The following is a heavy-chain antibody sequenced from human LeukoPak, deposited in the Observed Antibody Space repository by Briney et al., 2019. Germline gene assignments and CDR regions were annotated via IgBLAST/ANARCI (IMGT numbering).Heavy chain of an antibody. CDR1: GYTFTSYG. D-gene: IGHD3-16*01. CDR3: GRDAFGSEGWFDP. J-gene: IGHJ5*02. V-gene: IGHV1-18*01. Sequence: ASGKVSCKASGYTFTSYGISWVRQAPGQGLEWRGWISAYNGNTNYAQKLQGRGTMTTATSTSTAYMELGSLRSDATAVYYCGRDAFGSEGWFDPWGEGTLVTVSS. CDR2: ISAYNGNT.